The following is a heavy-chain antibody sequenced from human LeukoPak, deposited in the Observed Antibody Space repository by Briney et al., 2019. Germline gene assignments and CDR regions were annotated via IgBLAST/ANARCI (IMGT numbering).Heavy chain of an antibody. Sequence: PSETLSLTCTVSGGSISSGGYYWSWIRQHPGKGLEWIGYIYYSGSTYYNPSLKSRVTISVDTSKNQFSLRLSSVTAADTAVYYCAREVVSPSRIDYWGRGTLVTVSS. CDR3: AREVVSPSRIDY. D-gene: IGHD2-15*01. CDR2: IYYSGST. J-gene: IGHJ4*02. V-gene: IGHV4-31*03. CDR1: GGSISSGGYY.